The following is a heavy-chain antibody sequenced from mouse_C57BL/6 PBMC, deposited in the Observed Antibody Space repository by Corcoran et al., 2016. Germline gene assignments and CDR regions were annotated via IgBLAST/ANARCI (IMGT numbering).Heavy chain of an antibody. CDR1: GYTFTTYG. J-gene: IGHJ2*01. V-gene: IGHV9-3*01. D-gene: IGHD1-1*01. CDR3: AGVYYGSSYLY. Sequence: QIQLVQSGPELKKPGETVKISCKASGYTFTTYGMSWVKQAPGKGLKWMGWINTYSGVPTYADDFKGRFAFSLETSASTAYLQINNLKNEETATYFCAGVYYGSSYLYWCQGTTLTVAS. CDR2: INTYSGVP.